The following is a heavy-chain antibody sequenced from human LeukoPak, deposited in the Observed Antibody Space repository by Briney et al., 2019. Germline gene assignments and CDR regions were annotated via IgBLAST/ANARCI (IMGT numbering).Heavy chain of an antibody. CDR3: ARDKREPRYAFDI. V-gene: IGHV4-59*12. J-gene: IGHJ3*02. D-gene: IGHD1-26*01. CDR1: GGSINSYY. CDR2: IYYSGST. Sequence: PSETLSLTCTVSGGSINSYYWSWIRQPPGKGLEWIGYIYYSGSTNYSPSLKSRVTISVDKSKNQFSLKLSSVTAADTAVYYCARDKREPRYAFDIWGQGTIVTVSS.